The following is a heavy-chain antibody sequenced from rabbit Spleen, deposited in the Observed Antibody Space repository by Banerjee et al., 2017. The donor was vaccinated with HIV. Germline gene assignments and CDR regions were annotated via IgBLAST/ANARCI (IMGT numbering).Heavy chain of an antibody. Sequence: QEQLEESGGDLVKPGASLTLTCKASGFSFSEKEVMCWVRQAPGKGLEWIGYIDPIFGTTYYASWAKGRFTISKTSSTTVTLQMTSLTVADTATYFCARDTGSSFSSYGMDLWGPGTLVTVS. J-gene: IGHJ6*01. CDR2: IDPIFGTT. D-gene: IGHD8-1*01. CDR3: ARDTGSSFSSYGMDL. CDR1: GFSFSEKEV. V-gene: IGHV1S45*01.